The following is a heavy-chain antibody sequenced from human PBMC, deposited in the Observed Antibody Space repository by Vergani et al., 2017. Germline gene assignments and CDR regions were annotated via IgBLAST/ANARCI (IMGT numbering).Heavy chain of an antibody. CDR3: AKGGGRASEGCCFDY. CDR1: GFTFSSYA. CDR2: ISGSGGST. Sequence: EVQLLESGGGLVQPGGSLRLSCAASGFTFSSYAMSWVRQAPGKGLEWVSAISGSGGSTYYADSVKGRFTISRDNSKNTLYLQMNSLRAEDAAVYYCAKGGGRASEGCCFDYWGQGTLVTVSS. D-gene: IGHD2-15*01. V-gene: IGHV3-23*01. J-gene: IGHJ4*02.